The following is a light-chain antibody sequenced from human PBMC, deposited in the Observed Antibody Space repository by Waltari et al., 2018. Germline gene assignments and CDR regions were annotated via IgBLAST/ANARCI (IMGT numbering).Light chain of an antibody. J-gene: IGKJ1*01. V-gene: IGKV3-20*01. Sequence: EIVLTQSPATLSLSPGERAPLPCRASQSLSIYLAWYQQKPGRAPRLLIYHASSRATGVPDRFSGSGSGTDFSLTISRLEPEDFAVYYCQHYVSLPVTFGQGTKVEIK. CDR2: HAS. CDR3: QHYVSLPVT. CDR1: QSLSIY.